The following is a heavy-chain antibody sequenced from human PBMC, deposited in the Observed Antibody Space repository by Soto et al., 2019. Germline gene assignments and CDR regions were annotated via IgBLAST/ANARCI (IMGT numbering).Heavy chain of an antibody. CDR3: ASDRTGSNPDH. CDR1: GVSISGGGYY. CDR2: VYYTGST. D-gene: IGHD3-9*01. J-gene: IGHJ4*02. Sequence: LILACTVSGVSISGGGYYWTWIRQHPEKGLEWIGFVYYTGSTFYNPSLQSRVSISVDTSKNHFSLELNSMTAADTAIYFCASDRTGSNPDHWGQGTLLT. V-gene: IGHV4-31*03.